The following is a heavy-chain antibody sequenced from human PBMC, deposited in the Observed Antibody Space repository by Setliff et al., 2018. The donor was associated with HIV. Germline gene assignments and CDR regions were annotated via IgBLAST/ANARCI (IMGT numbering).Heavy chain of an antibody. Sequence: SETLSLTCTVSGGSISLHYWTWNRQPPGKGLEWNGSIYPTGRPYYNPSPESRLTISIATSKNQFSLKRTTVTAADTAMYYCASRIYYYDESRVLREEGFVPWGQGTLVTVSS. J-gene: IGHJ5*02. V-gene: IGHV4-59*04. D-gene: IGHD3-22*01. CDR1: GGSISLHY. CDR2: IYPTGRP. CDR3: ASRIYYYDESRVLREEGFVP.